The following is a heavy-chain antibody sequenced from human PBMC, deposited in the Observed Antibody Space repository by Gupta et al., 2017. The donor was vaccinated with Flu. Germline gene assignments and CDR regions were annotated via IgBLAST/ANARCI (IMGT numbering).Heavy chain of an antibody. J-gene: IGHJ4*02. V-gene: IGHV4-39*01. CDR2: IYYSGST. D-gene: IGHD2-15*01. CDR3: ARRGFMWQLDY. Sequence: ISSSSYDWGWIRQPPGKGMEWIGSIYYSGSTYDNPSLKSRVTISVYTAKNQLSMKMRSLTAADTAVYYGARRGFMWQLDYGGQGTLVTVSS. CDR1: ISSSSYD.